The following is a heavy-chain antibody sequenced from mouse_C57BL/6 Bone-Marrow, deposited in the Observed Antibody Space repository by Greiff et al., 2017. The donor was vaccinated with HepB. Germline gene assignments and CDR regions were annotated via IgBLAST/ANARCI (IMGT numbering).Heavy chain of an antibody. J-gene: IGHJ2*01. CDR3: ARDDYYGSRTYFDY. CDR1: GYTFTSYG. CDR2: IYPRSGNT. Sequence: QVQLQQSGAELARPGASVKLSCKASGYTFTSYGISWVKQRTGQGLEWIGEIYPRSGNTYYNEKFKGKATLTADKSSSTAYMERSSLTSEDSAVYVCARDDYYGSRTYFDYWGQGTTLTVSS. V-gene: IGHV1-81*01. D-gene: IGHD1-1*01.